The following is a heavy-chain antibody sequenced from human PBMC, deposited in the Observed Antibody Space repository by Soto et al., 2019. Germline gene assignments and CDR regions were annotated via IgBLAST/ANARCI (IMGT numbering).Heavy chain of an antibody. Sequence: EVQLVESGGGLVKAGGSLRLFCTASGFTFRNYNMNWVRQAPGKGLEWVSSISTGGAYMFYADSVKGRFTISRDNAQNSLALQIDSPRAEDTAVYYCARDIAAPGGDYFDSWGQGTLVTV. CDR3: ARDIAAPGGDYFDS. V-gene: IGHV3-21*06. CDR2: ISTGGAYM. CDR1: GFTFRNYN. D-gene: IGHD2-21*01. J-gene: IGHJ4*02.